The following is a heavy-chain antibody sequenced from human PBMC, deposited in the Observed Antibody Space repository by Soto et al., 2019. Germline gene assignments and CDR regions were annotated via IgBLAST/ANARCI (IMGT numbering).Heavy chain of an antibody. V-gene: IGHV5-51*01. CDR3: ARHIYCSGGSCYGGYFDY. CDR1: GYSFTSYW. CDR2: IYPGDSDT. J-gene: IGHJ4*02. D-gene: IGHD2-15*01. Sequence: PGESLKISCKGSGYSFTSYWIGWVRQMPGKGLEWMGIIYPGDSDTRYSPSFQGQVTISADKSISTAYLQWSSLKASDTAMYYCARHIYCSGGSCYGGYFDYWGQGTLVTDSS.